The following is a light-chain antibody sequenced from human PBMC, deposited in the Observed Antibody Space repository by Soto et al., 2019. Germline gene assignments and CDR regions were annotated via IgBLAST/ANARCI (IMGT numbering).Light chain of an antibody. CDR1: GNDIGAYDY. CDR2: GVR. V-gene: IGLV2-14*01. J-gene: IGLJ7*01. Sequence: QSALTQPTSVSGSPGQSIAISCTGNGNDIGAYDYVSWYQQHPGKAPRLLIHGVRNRPPGISSRFSGFKSGLTASLTISGLQAEDEADYYCSSFTTNRLYVFGPGTQLTVL. CDR3: SSFTTNRLYV.